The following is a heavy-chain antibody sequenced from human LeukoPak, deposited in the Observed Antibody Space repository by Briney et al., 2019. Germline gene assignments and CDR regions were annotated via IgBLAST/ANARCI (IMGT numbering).Heavy chain of an antibody. CDR1: GFTFSSCA. CDR2: IGASGDTT. J-gene: IGHJ4*02. V-gene: IGHV3-23*01. Sequence: PGGSLRLSCGASGFTFSSCAMRWVRQAPGKGLEWVSAIGASGDTTYYADSVKGRFTISRDNSKNTLFLQMNSLRAEDTAVYYCAKRSQYNGGYFDYWGQGTLVTVSS. CDR3: AKRSQYNGGYFDY. D-gene: IGHD1-14*01.